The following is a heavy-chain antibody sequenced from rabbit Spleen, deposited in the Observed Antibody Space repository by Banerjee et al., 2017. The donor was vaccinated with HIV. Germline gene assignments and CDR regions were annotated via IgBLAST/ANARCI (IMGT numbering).Heavy chain of an antibody. Sequence: EQLEESGGGLVKPEGSLTLTCTASGVSLNDKDVMCWVRQAPGKGLEWLACINIVTGKSVYASWAEGRFIMSRASTTTVTLQMTRLTGADTATYFCARDVVAVIGWNFILWGAGSLVTVS. CDR3: ARDVVAVIGWNFIL. CDR2: INIVTGKS. J-gene: IGHJ4*01. D-gene: IGHD1-1*01. V-gene: IGHV1S45*01. CDR1: GVSLNDKDV.